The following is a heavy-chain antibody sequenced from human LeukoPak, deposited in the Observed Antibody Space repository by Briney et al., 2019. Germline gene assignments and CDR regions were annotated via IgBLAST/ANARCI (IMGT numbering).Heavy chain of an antibody. J-gene: IGHJ3*02. V-gene: IGHV3-48*03. CDR1: GFTFSNYE. CDR3: AAATMGRDAFDI. D-gene: IGHD5-12*01. CDR2: ISSSGSTI. Sequence: GGSLRLSCAASGFTFSNYEMNWVRQAPGKGLEWVSYISSSGSTIYYADSVKGRFTISRDNAKNSLYLQMNSLRAEDTAVYYCAAATMGRDAFDIWGQGTMVTVSS.